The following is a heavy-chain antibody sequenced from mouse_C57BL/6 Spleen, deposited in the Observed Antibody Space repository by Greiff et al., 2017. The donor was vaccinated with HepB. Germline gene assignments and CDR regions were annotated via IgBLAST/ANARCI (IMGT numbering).Heavy chain of an antibody. CDR3: TTPYYGSSDWYFDV. D-gene: IGHD1-1*01. J-gene: IGHJ1*03. Sequence: EVKVVESGAELVRPGASVKLSCTASGFNIKDYYMHWVKQRPEQGLEWIGRIDPEDGDTEYAPKFQGKATMTADTSSKTAYLQLSSLTSEDTAVYYCTTPYYGSSDWYFDVWGTGTTVTVSS. V-gene: IGHV14-1*01. CDR2: IDPEDGDT. CDR1: GFNIKDYY.